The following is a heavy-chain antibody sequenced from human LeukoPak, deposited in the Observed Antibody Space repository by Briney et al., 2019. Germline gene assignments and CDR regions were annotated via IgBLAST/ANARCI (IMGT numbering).Heavy chain of an antibody. CDR2: ISASGART. D-gene: IGHD1-14*01. J-gene: IGHJ3*02. CDR3: AKGKVNHEGAFDI. Sequence: GGSLRLSCAASRFSFSSYAMSWVGQAPGKGLEWVSGISASGARTYYADSVKGRFTISRDNSKKMIYLQMNSLTTDDTAVYYCAKGKVNHEGAFDIWGLGTMVIVS. CDR1: RFSFSSYA. V-gene: IGHV3-23*01.